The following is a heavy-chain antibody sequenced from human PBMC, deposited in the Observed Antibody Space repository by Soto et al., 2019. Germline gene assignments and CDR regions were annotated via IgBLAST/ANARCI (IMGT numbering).Heavy chain of an antibody. D-gene: IGHD1-26*01. V-gene: IGHV4-38-2*01. CDR3: ARGGIPPSGYGIAYAMDV. CDR2: IYHSGST. CDR1: GFSISSGYY. J-gene: IGHJ6*04. Sequence: SETLSLTCGVSGFSISSGYYWGWLRQPPGKGLEWIGTIYHSGSTFYNPSLKSRVTISVDTSKNQFSMKLSSVTAADTALYYCARGGIPPSGYGIAYAMDVWGKGTTVTVSS.